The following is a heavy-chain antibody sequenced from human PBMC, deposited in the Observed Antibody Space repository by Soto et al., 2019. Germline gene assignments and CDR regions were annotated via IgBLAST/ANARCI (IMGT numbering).Heavy chain of an antibody. CDR1: GFSLTTSGVGVG. J-gene: IGHJ4*02. CDR2: IYWDDDK. V-gene: IGHV2-5*02. D-gene: IGHD3-10*01. CDR3: AHTLWAVSLDY. Sequence: QITLKESGPPLVKPTQTLTLTCTFSGFSLTTSGVGVGVGWIRQPPGKALEWLALIYWDDDKRYSPSLKNRLTITKDTSKNQVVLTMTNMDPVDTATYYCAHTLWAVSLDYWGQGALVTVSS.